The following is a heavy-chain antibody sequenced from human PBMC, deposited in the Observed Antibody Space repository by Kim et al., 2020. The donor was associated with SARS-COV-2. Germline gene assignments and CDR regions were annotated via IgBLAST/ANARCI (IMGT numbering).Heavy chain of an antibody. CDR2: IRSKAYGGTT. CDR3: TRGGFGYDLSYFDY. D-gene: IGHD5-12*01. Sequence: GGSLRLSCTASGFTFGDYAMSWVRQAPGKGLEWVGFIRSKAYGGTTEYAASVKGRFTISRDDSKSIAYLQMNSLKTEDTAVYYCTRGGFGYDLSYFDYWGQGTLVTVSS. V-gene: IGHV3-49*04. J-gene: IGHJ4*02. CDR1: GFTFGDYA.